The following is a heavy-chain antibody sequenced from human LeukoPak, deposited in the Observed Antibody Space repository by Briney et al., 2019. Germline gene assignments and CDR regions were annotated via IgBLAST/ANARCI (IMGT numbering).Heavy chain of an antibody. D-gene: IGHD2-21*02. V-gene: IGHV1-58*01. CDR1: GFTFTSSA. CDR3: AAEGPPAYCGGDCYSYYYYGMDV. Sequence: APVKVSCKASGFTFTSSAVQWVRQARGQRLEWIGWIVVGSGNTNYAQKFQERVTITRDMSTSTAYMELSSLRSEDTAVYYCAAEGPPAYCGGDCYSYYYYGMDVWGQGTTVTVSS. CDR2: IVVGSGNT. J-gene: IGHJ6*02.